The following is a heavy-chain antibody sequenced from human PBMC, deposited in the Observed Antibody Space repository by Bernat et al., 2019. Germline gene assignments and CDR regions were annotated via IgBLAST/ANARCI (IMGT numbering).Heavy chain of an antibody. J-gene: IGHJ5*02. CDR1: GFTFSSYG. CDR3: ARMIRWSWVYWFDP. CDR2: IWYDGSNK. D-gene: IGHD4-23*01. V-gene: IGHV3-33*01. Sequence: QVQLVESGGGVVQPGRSLRLSCAASGFTFSSYGMHWVRQAPGKGLEWVAVIWYDGSNKYYVDSVKGRFTISRDNSKNTLYLQMNSLRAEDTAVYYCARMIRWSWVYWFDPWGQGTLVTVSS.